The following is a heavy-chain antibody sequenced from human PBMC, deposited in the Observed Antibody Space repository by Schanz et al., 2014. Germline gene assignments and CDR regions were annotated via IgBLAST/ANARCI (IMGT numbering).Heavy chain of an antibody. CDR2: ISYDGTNK. V-gene: IGHV3-30*04. Sequence: QVQLVESGGGVVQPGRSLRLSCAASGFTFSSYTMHWVRQAPGTGLEWVAVISYDGTNKYYADSVKGRFTISRDSARNSLYLQMSSLRAEDTAVYYCARGTPFLCDYWGQGTLVTVSS. D-gene: IGHD3-16*01. CDR1: GFTFSSYT. J-gene: IGHJ4*02. CDR3: ARGTPFLCDY.